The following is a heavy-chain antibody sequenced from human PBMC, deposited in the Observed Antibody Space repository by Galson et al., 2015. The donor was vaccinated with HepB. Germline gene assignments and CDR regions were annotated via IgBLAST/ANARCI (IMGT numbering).Heavy chain of an antibody. J-gene: IGHJ4*02. D-gene: IGHD6-25*01. CDR2: IYNSGDT. Sequence: TLSLNCTVSGGSISRGDYYWSWIRQPPGKGLEWIGYIYNSGDTYYNPSLKSRVTISLDTSKNQFSLELSSVTAADTAVYSCARVRLSTLSFGYWGQGTLVTVSS. V-gene: IGHV4-30-4*01. CDR1: GGSISRGDYY. CDR3: ARVRLSTLSFGY.